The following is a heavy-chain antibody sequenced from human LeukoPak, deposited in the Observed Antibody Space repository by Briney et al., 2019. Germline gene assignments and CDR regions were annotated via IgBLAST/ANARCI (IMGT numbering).Heavy chain of an antibody. J-gene: IGHJ4*02. Sequence: SVKVSCKASGGTFSSYAISWVRQAPGQGLEWMGRIIPILGIANYAQKFQGRVTITADKSTSTAYMELSSLRSEDTAVYYCASFFYSYGIDYWGQGTPVTVSS. CDR3: ASFFYSYGIDY. D-gene: IGHD5-18*01. CDR1: GGTFSSYA. V-gene: IGHV1-69*04. CDR2: IIPILGIA.